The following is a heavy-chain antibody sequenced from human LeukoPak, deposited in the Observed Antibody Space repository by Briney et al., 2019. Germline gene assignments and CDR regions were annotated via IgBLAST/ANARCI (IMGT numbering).Heavy chain of an antibody. Sequence: GGSLRLSCATSGFTFSSYGMHWVRQVPGKGLEWVTVISHDAKSTYHVDSVKGRFTISRDNSKGTVSLQMNSLRPEDTAVYYCAKDDAWLQYGDWGRGTLVTVSS. J-gene: IGHJ4*02. CDR3: AKDDAWLQYGD. V-gene: IGHV3-30*18. CDR1: GFTFSSYG. D-gene: IGHD5-24*01. CDR2: ISHDAKST.